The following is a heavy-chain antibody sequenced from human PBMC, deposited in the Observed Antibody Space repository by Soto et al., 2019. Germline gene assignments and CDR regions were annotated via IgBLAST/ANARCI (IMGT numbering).Heavy chain of an antibody. J-gene: IGHJ4*02. Sequence: PSETLSLTCTVSGGSVSSGSHYWSWIRQPPGKGLEWIGYVYYTGSTNYNPSLKSRVTISVDTSKDQFSLKLTSVTAADTAVYYCARSSNHYDSSLVAWVYYCDYWGQGTLVTVSS. V-gene: IGHV4-61*01. CDR1: GGSVSSGSHY. D-gene: IGHD3-22*01. CDR3: ARSSNHYDSSLVAWVYYCDY. CDR2: VYYTGST.